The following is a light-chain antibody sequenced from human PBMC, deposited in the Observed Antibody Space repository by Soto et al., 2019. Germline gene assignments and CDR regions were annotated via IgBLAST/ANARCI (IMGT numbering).Light chain of an antibody. CDR3: QQSFNNPT. J-gene: IGKJ3*01. V-gene: IGKV1-39*01. Sequence: DIQMTQSPSSLSASVGDRVTIACRASQRIAGYLNWYRQKPGKAHELVIYSTSNLHSGVTARFSCSGSGTDFNLTISSLQPEDFATYFCQQSFNNPTFGPGTKVDV. CDR1: QRIAGY. CDR2: STS.